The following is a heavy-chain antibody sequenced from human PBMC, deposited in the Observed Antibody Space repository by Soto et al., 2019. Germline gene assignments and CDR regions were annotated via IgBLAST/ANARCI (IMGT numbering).Heavy chain of an antibody. D-gene: IGHD1-1*01. CDR3: ARASWNNKNLADAFDI. J-gene: IGHJ3*02. V-gene: IGHV1-18*01. CDR2: ISAYNGNT. Sequence: QVQLVQSGAEVKKPGASVKVSCKASGYTFTSYGISWVRQAPGQGLEWMGWISAYNGNTNYAQKLQGRVTMTTDTYMSTAYMELRSLRSDDTAVYYCARASWNNKNLADAFDIWGQGTMVTVSS. CDR1: GYTFTSYG.